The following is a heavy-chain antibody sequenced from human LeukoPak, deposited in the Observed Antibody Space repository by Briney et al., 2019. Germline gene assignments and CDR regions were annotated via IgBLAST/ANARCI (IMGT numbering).Heavy chain of an antibody. D-gene: IGHD7-27*01. V-gene: IGHV3-21*01. CDR1: RFTFSSYS. CDR3: ARDPTGAIQNDAFDI. CDR2: ISSSSSYI. Sequence: GGSLRLSCAASRFTFSSYSMNWVRQAPGKGLEWVSSISSSSSYIYYADSVKGRFTISRDNAKNSLYLQMNSLRAEDTAVYYCARDPTGAIQNDAFDIWGQGTMVTVSS. J-gene: IGHJ3*02.